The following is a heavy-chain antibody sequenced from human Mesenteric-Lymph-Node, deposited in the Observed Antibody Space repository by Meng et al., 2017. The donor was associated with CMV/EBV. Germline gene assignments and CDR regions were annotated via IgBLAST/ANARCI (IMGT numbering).Heavy chain of an antibody. Sequence: GGSLRLSCAASGFTFSSYAMSWVRQAPGKGLVWVSRINSDGSITTYADSVKGRFTISRDNAKNTVYLQMNSLRAEDTAVYYCARWVLRDGYNGFDYWGQGTLVTVSS. J-gene: IGHJ4*02. CDR2: INSDGSIT. CDR3: ARWVLRDGYNGFDY. D-gene: IGHD5-24*01. V-gene: IGHV3-74*01. CDR1: GFTFSSYA.